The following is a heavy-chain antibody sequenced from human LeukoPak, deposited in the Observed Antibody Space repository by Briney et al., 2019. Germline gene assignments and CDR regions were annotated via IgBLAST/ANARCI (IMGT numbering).Heavy chain of an antibody. J-gene: IGHJ4*02. Sequence: SETLSLTCTVSGGSISSSSYYWGWIRQPPGKGLEWIGSIYYSGSTYYNPSLKSRATISVDTSKNQFSLKLSSVTAADTAVYYCAREGRIRRNTFDYWGQGTLVTVSS. CDR1: GGSISSSSYY. CDR2: IYYSGST. V-gene: IGHV4-39*07. CDR3: AREGRIRRNTFDY. D-gene: IGHD3-3*02.